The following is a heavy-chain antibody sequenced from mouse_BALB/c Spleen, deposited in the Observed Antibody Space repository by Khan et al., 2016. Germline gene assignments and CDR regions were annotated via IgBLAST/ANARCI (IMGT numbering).Heavy chain of an antibody. D-gene: IGHD2-3*01. J-gene: IGHJ2*01. Sequence: QVQLKESGAELARPGASVKMSCKASGYTFTGYTMFWIKQRPGQGLEWIGYINPRSDYTDYNQKFKDKATLTADKSSSSAYMQLNSLTSEDSAVYYCAREEWLLGYFAYWGQGTTLTVSS. CDR2: INPRSDYT. CDR3: AREEWLLGYFAY. V-gene: IGHV1-4*01. CDR1: GYTFTGYT.